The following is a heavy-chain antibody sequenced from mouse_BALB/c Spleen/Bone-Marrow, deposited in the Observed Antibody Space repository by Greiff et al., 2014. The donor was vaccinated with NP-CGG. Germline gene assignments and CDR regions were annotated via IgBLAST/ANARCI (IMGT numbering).Heavy chain of an antibody. CDR3: TRSNGNWFAY. CDR2: INPSNGGT. D-gene: IGHD2-1*01. Sequence: QVQLQQPGAELVKPGASVELSCKASGYTFTSYYIYWVKQRPGQGLEWIGEINPSNGGTNFNEKFKSKATLTVDKSSSTAYMQLSSLTSEDSAVYYCTRSNGNWFAYWGQGTLVTVSA. CDR1: GYTFTSYY. J-gene: IGHJ3*01. V-gene: IGHV1S81*02.